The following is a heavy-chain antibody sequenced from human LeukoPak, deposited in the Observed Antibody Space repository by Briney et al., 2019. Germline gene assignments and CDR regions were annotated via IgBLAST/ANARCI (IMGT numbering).Heavy chain of an antibody. V-gene: IGHV4-30-4*08. J-gene: IGHJ4*02. D-gene: IGHD2-8*02. CDR3: ARVVTGGDYVDY. CDR1: GGSISSGDYY. CDR2: IYYSGST. Sequence: SETLSLTCTVSGGSISSGDYYWSWIRQPPGKGLEWIGYIYYSGSTYYNPSLKSRVTISVDTSKNQFSLKLSSVTAANTAVYYCARVVTGGDYVDYWGQGTLVTVSS.